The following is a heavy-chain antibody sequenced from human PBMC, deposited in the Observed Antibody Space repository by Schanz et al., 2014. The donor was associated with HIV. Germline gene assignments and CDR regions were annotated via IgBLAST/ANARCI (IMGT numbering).Heavy chain of an antibody. CDR1: GFSATNYY. J-gene: IGHJ6*02. D-gene: IGHD4-17*01. CDR2: IDHTGTT. CDR3: AKSRGDSWPYGMDV. V-gene: IGHV3-66*01. Sequence: VQLVESGGGVVQPGGSLRLSCAASGFSATNYYISWVRQAPGKGLEWVSLIDHTGTTYYADSVKGRFTISRDISDNTVHAQISSLRADDTAVYYCAKSRGDSWPYGMDVWGQGTTVTVSS.